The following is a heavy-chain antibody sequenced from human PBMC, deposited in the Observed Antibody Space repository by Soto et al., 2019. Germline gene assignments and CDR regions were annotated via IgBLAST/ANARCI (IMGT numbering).Heavy chain of an antibody. Sequence: EVQLVESGGGLVQPGGSLRLSCAASGFTVSSNYMSWVRQAPGKGLEWVSVIYSGGSTYYADSVKGRFTISRDNSKNTVYLQMNSLRAEDPAVYYCARRMTTVTFHPSGWYFDLWGRGTLVTVSS. V-gene: IGHV3-66*01. CDR2: IYSGGST. D-gene: IGHD4-17*01. J-gene: IGHJ2*01. CDR1: GFTVSSNY. CDR3: ARRMTTVTFHPSGWYFDL.